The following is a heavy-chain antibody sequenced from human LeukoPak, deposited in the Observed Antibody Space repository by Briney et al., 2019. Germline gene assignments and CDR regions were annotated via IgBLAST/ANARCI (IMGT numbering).Heavy chain of an antibody. D-gene: IGHD1-26*01. V-gene: IGHV3-21*01. CDR3: AKTGSPVDY. CDR1: GFSFNIYS. Sequence: PGGSLRLSCAASGFSFNIYSMNWVRQAPGKGLEWVSSISSSSNYIYYADSVKGRFTISRDNAKNSVHLQMNSLRAEDTAVYYCAKTGSPVDYWGQGTLVTVSS. CDR2: ISSSSNYI. J-gene: IGHJ4*02.